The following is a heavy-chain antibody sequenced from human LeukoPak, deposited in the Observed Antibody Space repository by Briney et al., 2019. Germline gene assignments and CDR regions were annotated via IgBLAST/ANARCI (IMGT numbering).Heavy chain of an antibody. J-gene: IGHJ3*02. Sequence: GASLQISCKGSGSIFISYWIGWVRQLPGKGVEWMGIIYPCDSDPRYSPSFQGQVTISSDKSISTAYVQWSSLKASDTAMYYCARDQAGYISTVRGDAFDIWGQGTMVTVSS. D-gene: IGHD6-13*01. V-gene: IGHV5-51*01. CDR2: IYPCDSDP. CDR3: ARDQAGYISTVRGDAFDI. CDR1: GSIFISYW.